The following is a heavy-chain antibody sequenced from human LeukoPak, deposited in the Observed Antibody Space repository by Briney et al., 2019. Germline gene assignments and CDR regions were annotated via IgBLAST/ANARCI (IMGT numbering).Heavy chain of an antibody. CDR1: GFTFSSFS. D-gene: IGHD5-12*01. CDR3: ARDVQVATIYPLDY. V-gene: IGHV3-21*01. Sequence: GGSLRLSCTASGFTFSSFSMNWVRQAPGKGLEWVSSISSSSSYTYYADSVKGRFTISRDNAKNSLYLQMKSLRADDTAVYYCARDVQVATIYPLDYWGQGTLVTVSS. CDR2: ISSSSSYT. J-gene: IGHJ4*02.